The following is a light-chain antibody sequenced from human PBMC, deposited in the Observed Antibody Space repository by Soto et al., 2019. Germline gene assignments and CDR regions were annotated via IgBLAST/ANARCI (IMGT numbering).Light chain of an antibody. CDR1: QTLSNSF. J-gene: IGKJ4*01. V-gene: IGKV3D-20*02. Sequence: EIVLTQSPGTLSLSPGERATLSCRASQTLSNSFIAWYQQKPGQAPRLLIYDTSSRATGVPDRYSASGSGTDFTLTISRLEPEDFAVYYCQQRSNWPELTFGGGTKVDIK. CDR3: QQRSNWPELT. CDR2: DTS.